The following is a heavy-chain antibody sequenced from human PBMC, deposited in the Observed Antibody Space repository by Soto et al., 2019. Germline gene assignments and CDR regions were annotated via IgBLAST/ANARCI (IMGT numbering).Heavy chain of an antibody. D-gene: IGHD6-13*01. CDR3: AGRTQQLVLAY. Sequence: SETLSLTCAVSSGSISSSNWWSWVRQPPGRGLEWIGEIYHSGSTNYNPSLKSRVTISVDKSKNQFSLKLSSVTAADTAVYYCAGRTQQLVLAYWGQGTLVTVSS. CDR2: IYHSGST. CDR1: SGSISSSNW. V-gene: IGHV4-4*02. J-gene: IGHJ4*02.